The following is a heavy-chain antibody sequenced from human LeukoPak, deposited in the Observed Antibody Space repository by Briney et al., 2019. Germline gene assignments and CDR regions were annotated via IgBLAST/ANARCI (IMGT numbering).Heavy chain of an antibody. V-gene: IGHV3-21*01. Sequence: GGSLRLSCAASGFTFSSYSMNWVRQAPGKGLEWVSSISSSSSYIYYADSVKGRFTISRDNAKNSLYLQMNSLRAEDTAVYYCARPMVRGVNSPYYFDYWGQGTLVTVSS. CDR1: GFTFSSYS. CDR2: ISSSSSYI. J-gene: IGHJ4*02. CDR3: ARPMVRGVNSPYYFDY. D-gene: IGHD3-10*01.